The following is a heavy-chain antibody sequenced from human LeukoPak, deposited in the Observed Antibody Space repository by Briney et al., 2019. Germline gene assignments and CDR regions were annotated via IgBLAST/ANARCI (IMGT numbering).Heavy chain of an antibody. Sequence: SQTLSLTCTVSGGSISSGDYYWSWIRQPPGKGLESIGYIYYSGSTYYNPSLKSRVTISVDTSKNQFSLKLSSVTAADTAVYYCARTIGLMVYAGMLDWFDPWGQGTLVTVSS. J-gene: IGHJ5*02. CDR3: ARTIGLMVYAGMLDWFDP. CDR1: GGSISSGDYY. V-gene: IGHV4-30-4*08. CDR2: IYYSGST. D-gene: IGHD2-8*01.